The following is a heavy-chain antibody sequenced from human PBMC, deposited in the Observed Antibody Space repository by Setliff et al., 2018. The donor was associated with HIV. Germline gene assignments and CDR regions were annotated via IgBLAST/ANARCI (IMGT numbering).Heavy chain of an antibody. CDR1: GYTLKELS. V-gene: IGHV1-24*01. Sequence: ASVKVSCKVSGYTLKELSMHWVRQAPGKGLEWMGGFDPEDGEAIYAQKFQGRVTMTEDTSTDTGYMELSSLTSDDTAVYFCARFPVLGGMDVWGQGTTVTVSS. D-gene: IGHD1-20*01. J-gene: IGHJ6*02. CDR3: ARFPVLGGMDV. CDR2: FDPEDGEA.